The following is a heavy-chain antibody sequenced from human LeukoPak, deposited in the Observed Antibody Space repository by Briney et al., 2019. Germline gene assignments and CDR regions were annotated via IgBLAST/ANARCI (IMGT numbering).Heavy chain of an antibody. CDR2: IYSGGNT. CDR3: VRANGELWGSIYYYYMDV. CDR1: GFTVITND. V-gene: IGHV3-53*01. Sequence: SGGSLRLSCAASGFTVITNDMPWVRQAPGKGLEHVSIIYSGGNTSYADSVKGRFTLSRDNSRNTLYLQMNSLRAEDTAVYYCVRANGELWGSIYYYYMDVWGKGTTVTVYS. J-gene: IGHJ6*03. D-gene: IGHD3-16*01.